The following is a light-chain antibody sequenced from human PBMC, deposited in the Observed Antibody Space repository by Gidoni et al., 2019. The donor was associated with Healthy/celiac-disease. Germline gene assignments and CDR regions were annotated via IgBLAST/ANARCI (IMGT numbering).Light chain of an antibody. CDR3: QPYNSYPYT. V-gene: IGKV1-5*03. CDR2: KAS. J-gene: IGKJ2*01. Sequence: DIQMTQSPSTLSASVGDRVTITCRASQSISSWLAWYQQKPGKAPKLLIYKASSLESGVPSRFSGSGSGTEFTLTISSLQPADFATYYCQPYNSYPYTFGQGTKLEIK. CDR1: QSISSW.